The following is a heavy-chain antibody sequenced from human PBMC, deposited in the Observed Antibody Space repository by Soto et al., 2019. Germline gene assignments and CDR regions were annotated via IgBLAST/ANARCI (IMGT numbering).Heavy chain of an antibody. CDR1: GFTFSSYA. V-gene: IGHV3-23*01. D-gene: IGHD2-2*03. CDR2: ISGSGGST. Sequence: PGGSLRLSCAASGFTFSSYAMSWVRQAPGKGLEWVSAISGSGGSTYYADSVKGRFTISRDNSKNTLYLQMNSLRAEDTAVYYCAKDLDIVVVPAAWNYYYYGMDVWGQGTTVTVSS. J-gene: IGHJ6*02. CDR3: AKDLDIVVVPAAWNYYYYGMDV.